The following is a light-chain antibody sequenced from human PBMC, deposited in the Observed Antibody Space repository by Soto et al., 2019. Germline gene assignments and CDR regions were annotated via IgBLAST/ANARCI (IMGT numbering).Light chain of an antibody. CDR1: QGINTV. CDR3: QQHSTYCS. Sequence: DIPLTHSPDFPSAFVGETVTPPCRASQGINTVLAWYQQRPGKAPKVLIYDASRLHSGVPSRFSGSGSGTEFTLTINSLQPEDFATYYCQQHSTYCSFGRGTKVDIK. CDR2: DAS. J-gene: IGKJ1*01. V-gene: IGKV1-9*01.